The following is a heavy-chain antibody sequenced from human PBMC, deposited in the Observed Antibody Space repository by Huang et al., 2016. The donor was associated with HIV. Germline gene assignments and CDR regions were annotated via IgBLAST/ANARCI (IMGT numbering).Heavy chain of an antibody. J-gene: IGHJ4*02. CDR3: AKGGSAAAVLDF. Sequence: QVQLVESGGGVVQPGRSLRISCAASGFTFSSYGMHWVRQAPGKGLEWVAVISYDAKTKYYADSLKGRFSISRDNSKTTVYLQLNSLRLDDTAVYYCAKGGSAAAVLDFWGQGTLVTVSS. CDR2: ISYDAKTK. V-gene: IGHV3-30*18. CDR1: GFTFSSYG. D-gene: IGHD6-13*01.